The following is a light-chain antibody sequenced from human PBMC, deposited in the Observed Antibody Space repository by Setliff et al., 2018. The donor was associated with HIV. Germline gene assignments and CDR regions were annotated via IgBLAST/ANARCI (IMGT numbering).Light chain of an antibody. CDR3: GTWDNSLNTHWV. Sequence: QSVLTQPPSVSAAPGQKVTISCSGSSSNIGNNFVSWYQRLPGAAPKLLIYENNKRPSGIPDRFSGSKSGASATLDITGLQTGDEADYYCGTWDNSLNTHWVFGGGTKVTVL. J-gene: IGLJ3*02. CDR2: ENN. V-gene: IGLV1-51*02. CDR1: SSNIGNNF.